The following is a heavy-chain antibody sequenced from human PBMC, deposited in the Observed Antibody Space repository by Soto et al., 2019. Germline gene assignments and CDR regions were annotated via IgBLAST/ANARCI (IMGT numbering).Heavy chain of an antibody. CDR2: ISYDGSNK. D-gene: IGHD6-13*01. Sequence: GGSLRLSCAASGFTFSSYGMHWVRQAPGKGLEWVAVISYDGSNKYYADSVKGRFTISRDNSKNTLYLQMNSLRAEDTAVYYCAKDDSSSWYYLDYWGQGTLVTVSS. J-gene: IGHJ4*02. CDR3: AKDDSSSWYYLDY. CDR1: GFTFSSYG. V-gene: IGHV3-30*18.